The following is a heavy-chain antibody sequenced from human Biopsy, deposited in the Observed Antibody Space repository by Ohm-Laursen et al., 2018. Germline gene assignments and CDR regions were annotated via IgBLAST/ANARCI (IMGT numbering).Heavy chain of an antibody. CDR1: GYTLTELF. CDR2: FDREERKT. V-gene: IGHV1-24*01. Sequence: GPSVKVSCKVSGYTLTELFIHWVRQTAGKGLEWMGGFDREERKTVYAEKFQGRVTMTEDTSTDTVYMEVTSLRSDDTAVYYCATGPYYDTRFYYNVRPFDFWGQGTLVTVSS. CDR3: ATGPYYDTRFYYNVRPFDF. D-gene: IGHD3-10*01. J-gene: IGHJ4*02.